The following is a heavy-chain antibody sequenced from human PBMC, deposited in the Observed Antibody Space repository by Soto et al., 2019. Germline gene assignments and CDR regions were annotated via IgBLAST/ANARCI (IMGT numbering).Heavy chain of an antibody. CDR3: ASERVGVTIFGGEYGMDV. D-gene: IGHD3-3*01. CDR2: IYYTGST. V-gene: IGHV4-59*01. Sequence: QVQLQESGPGLVKPSETLSLTCTVSGDSISSDYWSWIRQPPGKGLEWIGYIYYTGSTKYNPSLESRVTISIDTSKNQFSLKLTSVTAADTAIYYCASERVGVTIFGGEYGMDVWGRGTTVTVSS. CDR1: GDSISSDY. J-gene: IGHJ6*02.